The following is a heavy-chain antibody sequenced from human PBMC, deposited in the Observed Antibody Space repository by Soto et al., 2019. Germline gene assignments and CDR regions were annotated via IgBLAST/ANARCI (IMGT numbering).Heavy chain of an antibody. Sequence: QVQLVQSGAEVKKPGASVKVSCKASGYTFTSYDINWVRQATGQGLEWMGWMNPNSGNTGYAQKFQGRVTMTRNTSISTAYRELSSLRSEDTAVYYCARGVPYYYDSSGYYLSYYYGMDVWGQGTTVTVSS. J-gene: IGHJ6*02. CDR3: ARGVPYYYDSSGYYLSYYYGMDV. CDR2: MNPNSGNT. D-gene: IGHD3-22*01. CDR1: GYTFTSYD. V-gene: IGHV1-8*01.